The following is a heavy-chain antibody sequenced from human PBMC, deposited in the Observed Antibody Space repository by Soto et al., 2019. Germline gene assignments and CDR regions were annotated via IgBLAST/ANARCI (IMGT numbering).Heavy chain of an antibody. CDR3: AKVTGDYDFWSGYYPFAFDI. CDR2: ISGSGGST. J-gene: IGHJ3*02. Sequence: GGSLRLSCAASGFTFSSYAMSWVRQAPGKGLEWVSAISGSGGSTYYADSVKGRFTISRDNSKNTLYLQMNSLRAEDTAVYYCAKVTGDYDFWSGYYPFAFDIGGQGTRVTVSS. CDR1: GFTFSSYA. D-gene: IGHD3-3*01. V-gene: IGHV3-23*01.